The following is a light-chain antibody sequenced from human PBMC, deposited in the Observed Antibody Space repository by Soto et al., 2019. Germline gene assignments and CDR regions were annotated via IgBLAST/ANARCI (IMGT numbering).Light chain of an antibody. J-gene: IGLJ2*01. CDR1: SRDIGFFNF. V-gene: IGLV2-8*01. CDR3: TSYAGSDNLGI. CDR2: DIN. Sequence: QSALTQPPSASGSPGQSVTISCTGTSRDIGFFNFVSWYQQHPGKAPKLLIYDINKRPSGVPDRFSGSKSGNTASLTVSGLQAEDEALYYCTSYAGSDNLGIFGGGTKLTV.